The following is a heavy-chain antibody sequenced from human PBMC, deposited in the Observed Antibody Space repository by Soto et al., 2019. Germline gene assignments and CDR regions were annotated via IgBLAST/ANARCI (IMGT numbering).Heavy chain of an antibody. CDR1: GGTFSSYA. D-gene: IGHD3-22*01. CDR2: IIPIFGTA. V-gene: IGHV1-69*13. CDR3: ARDQMGSGYVRTYYYYYGMDA. Sequence: SVKVSCKASGGTFSSYAISWVRQAPGQGLEWMGGIIPIFGTANYAQKFQGRVTITADESTSTAYMELSSLRSEDTAVYYCARDQMGSGYVRTYYYYYGMDAWGQGTRVTVSS. J-gene: IGHJ6*02.